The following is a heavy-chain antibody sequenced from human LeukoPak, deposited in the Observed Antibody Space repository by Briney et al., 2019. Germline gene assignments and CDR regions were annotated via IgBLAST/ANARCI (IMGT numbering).Heavy chain of an antibody. J-gene: IGHJ3*02. CDR3: AKDSEGGVVAFDI. D-gene: IGHD3-10*01. CDR2: ISWNSGSI. V-gene: IGHV3-9*01. Sequence: PGGSLRLSCAASGFTFDDYAMHWVRQAPGKGLEWVSGISWNSGSISYADSVKGRFTISRDNAKNSLYLQMNSLRAEDTALYYCAKDSEGGVVAFDIWGQGTMVTVSS. CDR1: GFTFDDYA.